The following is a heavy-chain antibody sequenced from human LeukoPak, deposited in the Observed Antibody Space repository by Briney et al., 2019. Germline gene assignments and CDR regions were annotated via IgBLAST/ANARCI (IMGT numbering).Heavy chain of an antibody. CDR2: ITSGGGPT. CDR3: ARDPPRAAWVFDY. V-gene: IGHV3-23*01. J-gene: IGHJ4*02. CDR1: GFTFSNYA. Sequence: GGSLRLSCAASGFTFSNYAMSWVRQAPGKALEWVSAITSGGGPTYYAGSVKGRFTISRDNSKNTLYLQMNSLRAEDTAVYYCARDPPRAAWVFDYWGQGTLVSVSS. D-gene: IGHD6-25*01.